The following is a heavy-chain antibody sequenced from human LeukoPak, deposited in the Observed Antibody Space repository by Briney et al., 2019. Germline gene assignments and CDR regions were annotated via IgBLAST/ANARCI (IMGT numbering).Heavy chain of an antibody. J-gene: IGHJ4*02. Sequence: GGSLRLSCAASGFTFSSYAMHWVRQAPGKGLEWVAVISYDGSNKYYADSVKGRFTISRDNSKNTLYLQMNSLRAEDTAVYYCARSGRLTAYYFDYWGQGTLVTVSS. CDR2: ISYDGSNK. CDR3: ARSGRLTAYYFDY. CDR1: GFTFSSYA. V-gene: IGHV3-30*14. D-gene: IGHD3-10*01.